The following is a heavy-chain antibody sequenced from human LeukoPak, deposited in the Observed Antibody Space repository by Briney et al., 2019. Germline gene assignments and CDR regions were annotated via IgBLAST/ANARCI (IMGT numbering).Heavy chain of an antibody. J-gene: IGHJ6*03. CDR1: GFRFSSHW. CDR2: IKQDGSEK. CDR3: ARAPRRGVMDV. V-gene: IGHV3-7*01. D-gene: IGHD3-10*01. Sequence: PGGSLRLSCAASGFRFSSHWMSWARQAPGKGLEWVANIKQDGSEKYYVDSVKGRFTISRDDAQHSLHLQMNSLRAEDTAVYYCARAPRRGVMDVWGTGTTVSVSS.